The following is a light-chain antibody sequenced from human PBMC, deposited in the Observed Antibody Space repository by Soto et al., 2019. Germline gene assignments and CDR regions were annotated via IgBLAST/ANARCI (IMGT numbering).Light chain of an antibody. J-gene: IGLJ1*01. Sequence: QSVLTQPPSASGSPGQSVTISCAGTSSDIGAYNYVSWYQQHPGTAPKLIIYDVNKRPSGVPDRFSGSQSGHTASLTVSGLQAEDEADYYCSSYTVTTPYVFGTGTKLTVL. CDR3: SSYTVTTPYV. CDR1: SSDIGAYNY. CDR2: DVN. V-gene: IGLV2-8*01.